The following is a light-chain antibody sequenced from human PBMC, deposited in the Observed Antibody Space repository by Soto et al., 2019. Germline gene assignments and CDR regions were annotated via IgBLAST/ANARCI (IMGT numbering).Light chain of an antibody. V-gene: IGKV3-11*01. CDR2: DAS. J-gene: IGKJ2*01. Sequence: DIVLTQSPATLSFSPWERATLSCRASQSISNHLAWYQKKPGQAPRLLIYDASNRDTGIPARFSGSGSGTDFHLTIRRLKTEDFAVYYRLETSGQGTKLEIK. CDR1: QSISNH. CDR3: LET.